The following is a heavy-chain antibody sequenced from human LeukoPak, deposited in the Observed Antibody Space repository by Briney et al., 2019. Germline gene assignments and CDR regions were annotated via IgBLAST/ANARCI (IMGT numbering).Heavy chain of an antibody. CDR2: ISSSGSTI. CDR3: ARDPGYYDSSGYFYYFDY. D-gene: IGHD3-22*01. Sequence: GGSLRLSCAASGFTFSDYYMSWIRQAPGKGLEWVSYISSSGSTIYYADSVKGRFTISRDNAKNSLDLQMNSLRAEDTAVYYCARDPGYYDSSGYFYYFDYWGQGTLVTVSS. CDR1: GFTFSDYY. V-gene: IGHV3-11*01. J-gene: IGHJ4*02.